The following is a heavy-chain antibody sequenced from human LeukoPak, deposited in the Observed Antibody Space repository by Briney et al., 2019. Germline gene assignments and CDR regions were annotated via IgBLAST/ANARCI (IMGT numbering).Heavy chain of an antibody. CDR2: ISWNSGSI. V-gene: IGHV3-9*03. CDR3: AKDRGSSWYGDAFDI. CDR1: GFTFDDYA. D-gene: IGHD6-13*01. Sequence: GGSLRLSCAASGFTFDDYAMHWVRQAPGKGLEWVSGISWNSGSIGYADSVKGRFTISRDNAKNSLYLQMNSLRAEDMALYYCAKDRGSSWYGDAFDIWGQGTMVTVSS. J-gene: IGHJ3*02.